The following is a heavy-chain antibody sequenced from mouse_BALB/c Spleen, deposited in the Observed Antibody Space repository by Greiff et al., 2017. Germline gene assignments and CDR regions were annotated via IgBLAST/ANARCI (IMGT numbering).Heavy chain of an antibody. CDR3: ARDGYYGSSWVYFDY. CDR2: IWAGGST. V-gene: IGHV2-9*02. D-gene: IGHD1-1*01. J-gene: IGHJ2*01. CDR1: GFSLTSYG. Sequence: QVQLQQSGPGLVAPSQSLSITCTVSGFSLTSYGVHWVRQPPGKGLEWLGVIWAGGSTNYNSALMSRLSISKDNSKSQVFLKMNSLQTDYTAMYYCARDGYYGSSWVYFDYWGQGTTLTVSS.